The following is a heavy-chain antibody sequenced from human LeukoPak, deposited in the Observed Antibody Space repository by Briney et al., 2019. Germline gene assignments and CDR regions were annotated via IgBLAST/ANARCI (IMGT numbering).Heavy chain of an antibody. D-gene: IGHD2-2*01. Sequence: GGSLRLSCAASGFTFSSYEMNWVRQAPGKGLEWVSYISSSGSTIYYADSVKGRFTISRDNAKNSLYLQINSLRGEDTAVYYCARAAIGYCSSTSCYQDYWGQGTLVTVSS. CDR3: ARAAIGYCSSTSCYQDY. V-gene: IGHV3-48*03. J-gene: IGHJ4*02. CDR2: ISSSGSTI. CDR1: GFTFSSYE.